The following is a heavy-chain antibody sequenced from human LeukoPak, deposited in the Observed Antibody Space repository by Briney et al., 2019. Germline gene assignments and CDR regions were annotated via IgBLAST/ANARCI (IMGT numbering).Heavy chain of an antibody. CDR3: AGVGSPMVD. V-gene: IGHV3-74*01. J-gene: IGHJ4*02. D-gene: IGHD2-2*01. Sequence: GGSLRLSCAASGFIFSSYWMHWVRQAPGKGLVWVSRINPDGGGTNYADSVKGRFTISRDNAKNTLYLQMNRLRAEDTAVYYCAGVGSPMVDWGQGTLVTVSS. CDR1: GFIFSSYW. CDR2: INPDGGGT.